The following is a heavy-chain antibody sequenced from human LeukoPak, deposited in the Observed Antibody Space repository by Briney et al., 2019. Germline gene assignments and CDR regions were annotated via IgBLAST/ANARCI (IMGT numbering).Heavy chain of an antibody. D-gene: IGHD5-18*01. CDR2: ISGSGGST. V-gene: IGHV3-23*01. CDR1: GFTFSSYA. CDR3: AKAQLQARGYSYGFPFDY. Sequence: GGSLRLSCAASGFTFSSYAMSWVRQAPGKGLEWVSAISGSGGSTYYADSVKGRFTISRDNSKNTLYLQMNSLRAEDTAVYYCAKAQLQARGYSYGFPFDYWGQGTLVTVSS. J-gene: IGHJ4*02.